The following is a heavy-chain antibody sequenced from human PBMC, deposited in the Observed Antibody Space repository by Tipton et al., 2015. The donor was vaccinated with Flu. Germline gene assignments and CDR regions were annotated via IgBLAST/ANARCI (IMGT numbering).Heavy chain of an antibody. V-gene: IGHV4-38-2*01. CDR3: AIRRFGEVWGDGRKYDFDY. D-gene: IGHD3-10*01. Sequence: LRLSCAVSGYSISSGYYWGWIRQPPGKGLEWIGSIYYSGSTYYNPSLKSRVTISVDTSKNQFSLKLSSVTAADTAVYYCAIRRFGEVWGDGRKYDFDYWGQGTLVTVSS. CDR2: IYYSGST. J-gene: IGHJ4*02. CDR1: GYSISSGYY.